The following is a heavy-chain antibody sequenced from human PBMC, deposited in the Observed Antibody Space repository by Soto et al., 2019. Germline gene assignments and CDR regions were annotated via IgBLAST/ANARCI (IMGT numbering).Heavy chain of an antibody. CDR1: GFTFSGSA. Sequence: LRLSCAASGFTFSGSAMHWVRQASGKGLEWVGRIRSKANSYATAYAASVKGRFTISRDDSKDTAYLQMNSLKTEDTAVYYYASGRSTSGGSRQIDYWGRGTLVTVSS. V-gene: IGHV3-73*01. CDR3: ASGRSTSGGSRQIDY. CDR2: IRSKANSYAT. J-gene: IGHJ4*02. D-gene: IGHD2-15*01.